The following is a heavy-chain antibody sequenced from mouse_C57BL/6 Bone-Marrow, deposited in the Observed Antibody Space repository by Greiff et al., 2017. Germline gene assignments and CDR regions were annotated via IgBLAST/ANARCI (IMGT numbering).Heavy chain of an antibody. V-gene: IGHV1-5*01. Sequence: VQLKESGTVLARPGASVKMSCKTSGYTFTSYWMHWVKQRPGQGLEWIGAIYPGNSDTSYNQKFKGKATLTAVNSASTAYMEHSSLTNEDSEVYYCTRRVYDAYGNYYFDYWGQGTTLTVSS. CDR3: TRRVYDAYGNYYFDY. CDR2: IYPGNSDT. D-gene: IGHD2-3*01. CDR1: GYTFTSYW. J-gene: IGHJ2*01.